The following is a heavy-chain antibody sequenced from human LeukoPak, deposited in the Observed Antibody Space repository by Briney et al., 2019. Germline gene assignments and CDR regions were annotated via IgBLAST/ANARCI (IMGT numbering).Heavy chain of an antibody. CDR2: ISSNGGST. CDR3: VTSITMVRGVIGAFDY. Sequence: GGSLRLSCSASGFTFSSYAMHWVREAPGKGVEYVSAISSNGGSTNYADSVKGRFTISRDNSKNTLYLQMSSLRAEDTAVYYCVTSITMVRGVIGAFDYWGQGTLVTVSS. CDR1: GFTFSSYA. J-gene: IGHJ4*02. D-gene: IGHD3-10*01. V-gene: IGHV3-64D*06.